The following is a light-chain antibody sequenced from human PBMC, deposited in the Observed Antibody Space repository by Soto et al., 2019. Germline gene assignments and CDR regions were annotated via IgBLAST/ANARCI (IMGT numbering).Light chain of an antibody. J-gene: IGKJ1*01. CDR3: QQYGSSPVT. V-gene: IGKV3-20*01. Sequence: EIVLTQSPGTLSLSPGERATLSCRASQSVSSSYLAWYQQKPGQAPRLLIYGASSRATGIPDRFSGSGSGTDFTLTISRLEPEDFEVYYCQQYGSSPVTFGQGTKVEIK. CDR1: QSVSSSY. CDR2: GAS.